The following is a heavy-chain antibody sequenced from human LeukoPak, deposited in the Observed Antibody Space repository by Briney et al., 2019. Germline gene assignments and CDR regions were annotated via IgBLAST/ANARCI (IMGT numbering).Heavy chain of an antibody. CDR3: ARRQFYYYGMDV. D-gene: IGHD5-24*01. J-gene: IGHJ6*02. CDR2: ISSGGSSI. CDR1: GFPFSSYA. V-gene: IGHV3-48*03. Sequence: GGSLRLSCAASGFPFSSYAMNWVRQAPGKGLEWVSYISSGGSSIYYADSVKGRFTISRDNAKNSLYLQMNSLRAEDTAVYYCARRQFYYYGMDVWGQGTTVTVSS.